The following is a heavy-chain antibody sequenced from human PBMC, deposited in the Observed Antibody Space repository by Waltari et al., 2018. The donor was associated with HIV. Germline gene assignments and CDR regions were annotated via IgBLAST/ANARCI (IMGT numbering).Heavy chain of an antibody. Sequence: QVQLQESGPGLVKPSQTLSLTCTVSGGSISSGDYYWSWIRQPPGKGLEWIGYIYYSVSTYHNPSLKSRVTISVDTTKNQFSLKLSSVTAADTAVYYCARVRGPYDSSGYFQYYFDYWGQGTLVTVSS. V-gene: IGHV4-30-4*01. CDR2: IYYSVST. D-gene: IGHD3-22*01. J-gene: IGHJ4*02. CDR1: GGSISSGDYY. CDR3: ARVRGPYDSSGYFQYYFDY.